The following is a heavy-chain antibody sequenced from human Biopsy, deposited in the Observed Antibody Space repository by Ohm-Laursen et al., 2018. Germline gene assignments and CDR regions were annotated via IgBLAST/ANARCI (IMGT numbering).Heavy chain of an antibody. CDR1: GYTFSNYD. CDR2: IIPSGGYT. V-gene: IGHV1-46*01. CDR3: VRTESLDY. J-gene: IGHJ4*02. Sequence: GSSVKVSCKASGYTFSNYDIHWVRQAPGQGPEWMGMIIPSGGYTRYAQKFQGRLTMTRDTSTSTVYMELSSLRSEDTAVYYCVRTESLDYWGQGALVTVSS. D-gene: IGHD3-10*01.